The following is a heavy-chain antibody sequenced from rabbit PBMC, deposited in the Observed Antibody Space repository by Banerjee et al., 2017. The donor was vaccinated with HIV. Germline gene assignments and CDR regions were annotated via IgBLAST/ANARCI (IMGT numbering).Heavy chain of an antibody. CDR3: ARDLAGVTGWNFNL. Sequence: QQQLEESGGGLVKPGGTLKLSCKASGFSFSGSYWICWVRQAPGKGLELIACIYANSGSAWYASWVNGRFTITRSTSLNTVDLKMTSLTAADTATYFCARDLAGVTGWNFNLWGQGTLVTVS. CDR1: GFSFSGSYW. CDR2: IYANSGSA. J-gene: IGHJ4*01. D-gene: IGHD4-1*01. V-gene: IGHV1S43*01.